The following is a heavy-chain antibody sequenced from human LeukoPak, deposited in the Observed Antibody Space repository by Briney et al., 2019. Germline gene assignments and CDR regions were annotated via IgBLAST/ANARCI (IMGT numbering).Heavy chain of an antibody. CDR1: GGSFSGYY. V-gene: IGHV4-34*01. J-gene: IGHJ4*02. CDR3: ARTVGATGRDY. CDR2: INHSGST. D-gene: IGHD1-26*01. Sequence: SEALSLTCAVYGGSFSGYYWSWIRQPPGKGLEWIGEINHSGSTNYNPSLKSRVTISVDTSKNQFSLKLSSVTAADTAVYYCARTVGATGRDYWGQGTLVTVSS.